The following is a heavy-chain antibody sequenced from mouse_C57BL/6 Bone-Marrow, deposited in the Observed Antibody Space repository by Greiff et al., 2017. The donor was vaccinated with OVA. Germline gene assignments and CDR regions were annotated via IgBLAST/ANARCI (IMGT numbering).Heavy chain of an antibody. D-gene: IGHD1-1*01. Sequence: QVQLKESGPELVKPGASVKLSCKASGYTFTSYDINWVKQRPGQGLEWIGWIYPRDGSTKYNEKFKGKATLTVDTSSSTAYMELHSLTSEDSAVYFCARSLYGSSFYWYFDVWGTGTTVTVSS. CDR2: IYPRDGST. V-gene: IGHV1-85*01. CDR1: GYTFTSYD. CDR3: ARSLYGSSFYWYFDV. J-gene: IGHJ1*03.